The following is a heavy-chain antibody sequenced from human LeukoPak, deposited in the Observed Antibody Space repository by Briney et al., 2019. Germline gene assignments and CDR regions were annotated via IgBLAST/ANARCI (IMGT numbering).Heavy chain of an antibody. CDR1: GFTFCDYA. D-gene: IGHD3-3*01. Sequence: GGSLRLSCTASGFTFCDYAMSWVRQAPGKGLEWVGFIRSKAYGGTTEYAASVKGRFTISRDDSKSIAYLQMNSLKTEDTAVYYCTRVFLDLVVIITYYMDVWGKGTTVTVSS. V-gene: IGHV3-49*04. CDR2: IRSKAYGGTT. J-gene: IGHJ6*03. CDR3: TRVFLDLVVIITYYMDV.